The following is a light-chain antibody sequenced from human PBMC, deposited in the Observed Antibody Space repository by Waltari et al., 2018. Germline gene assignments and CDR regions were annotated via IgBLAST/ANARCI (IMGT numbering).Light chain of an antibody. CDR1: QGVGRE. J-gene: IGKJ4*01. V-gene: IGKV3D-15*01. CDR3: QQYDNWPLT. Sequence: ETVMTQSPATLSVAPGERATLSCRASQGVGRELAWYQQKPGQAPRLLIYGVSTRATGFPARFSGSGSGAEFTLTISSLQSEDFEVYYCQQYDNWPLTFGGGTKVEIK. CDR2: GVS.